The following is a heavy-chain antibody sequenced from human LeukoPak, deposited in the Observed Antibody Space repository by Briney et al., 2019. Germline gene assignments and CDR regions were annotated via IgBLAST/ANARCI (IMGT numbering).Heavy chain of an antibody. CDR2: INPNSGGT. Sequence: GASVKVSFKASGYTFTVYYMHWVRQAPGQGLEWMGWINPNSGGTNYAQKFQGRVTITRDTSISTAYMELSRLRSDDTAVYYCARDTYYYGSGSPNENWFDPWGQGTLVTVS. V-gene: IGHV1-2*02. CDR3: ARDTYYYGSGSPNENWFDP. CDR1: GYTFTVYY. D-gene: IGHD3-10*01. J-gene: IGHJ5*02.